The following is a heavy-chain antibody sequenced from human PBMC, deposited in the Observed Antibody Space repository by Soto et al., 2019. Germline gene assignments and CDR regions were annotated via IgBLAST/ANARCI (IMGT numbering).Heavy chain of an antibody. J-gene: IGHJ4*02. V-gene: IGHV3-7*01. CDR3: CDRWV. Sequence: EVQMVESGGGLVHPGGSLRLSCAASGFSISDYWMSWVRQAPGKGLEWVGNINEDGSEENYVDSVKGRFTISRDNATNSIYLNMRRMRVKETAVYYCCDRWVGGQGALVNVS. CDR1: GFSISDYW. CDR2: INEDGSEE. D-gene: IGHD1-26*01.